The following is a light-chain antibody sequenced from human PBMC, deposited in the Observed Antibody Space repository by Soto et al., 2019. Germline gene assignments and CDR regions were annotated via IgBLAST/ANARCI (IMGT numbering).Light chain of an antibody. CDR3: SSYTSSSTYV. Sequence: QSVLTQPPSASGTPGQRVTISCSGSSSNIGSNTVNWYQQLPGTAPKLLIYSNNHRPSGVPDRFSGSKSGTSASLTISGLQAEDEADYYCSSYTSSSTYVFGTGTKVTVL. J-gene: IGLJ1*01. CDR2: SNN. V-gene: IGLV1-44*01. CDR1: SSNIGSNT.